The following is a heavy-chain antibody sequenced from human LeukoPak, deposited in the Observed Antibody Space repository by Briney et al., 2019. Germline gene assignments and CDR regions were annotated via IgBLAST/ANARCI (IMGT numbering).Heavy chain of an antibody. D-gene: IGHD2-15*01. CDR2: INPNSGGT. CDR1: GYTFTGYY. CDR3: ASLGYCSGGSCYSLRAFDI. J-gene: IGHJ3*02. V-gene: IGHV1-2*06. Sequence: GASVKVSCXASGYTFTGYYMHWVRQAHGQGLEWMGRINPNSGGTNYAQKFQGRVTMTRDTSISTAYMELSRLRSDDTAVYYCASLGYCSGGSCYSLRAFDIWGQGTMVTVSS.